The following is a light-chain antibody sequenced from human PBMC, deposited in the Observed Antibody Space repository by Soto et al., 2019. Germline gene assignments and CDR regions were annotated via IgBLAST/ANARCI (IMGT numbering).Light chain of an antibody. Sequence: DIQMTLSPSTLSASVGDRVTITCRASQSISSWLAWYQHKPGKAPKLLIYQASTLEGAVPSRFSGSGSGTEFTLTISSLQPADFATYYCQQYNSYSRAFGQGTKVDIK. CDR1: QSISSW. CDR2: QAS. V-gene: IGKV1-5*03. J-gene: IGKJ1*01. CDR3: QQYNSYSRA.